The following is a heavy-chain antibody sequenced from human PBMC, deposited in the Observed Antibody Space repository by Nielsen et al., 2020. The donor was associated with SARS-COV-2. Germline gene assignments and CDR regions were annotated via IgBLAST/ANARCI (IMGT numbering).Heavy chain of an antibody. J-gene: IGHJ4*02. D-gene: IGHD2-15*01. V-gene: IGHV3-21*01. Sequence: ALKISCEASGFNFRQYTMNWVRQAPGQGLEWASSISSYSNYKQYADSVKGRFAISRDNAKSSLYLQMSSLRAEDTGVYYCVRESSTYYIDYWGQGILVTVSS. CDR2: ISSYSNYK. CDR3: VRESSTYYIDY. CDR1: GFNFRQYT.